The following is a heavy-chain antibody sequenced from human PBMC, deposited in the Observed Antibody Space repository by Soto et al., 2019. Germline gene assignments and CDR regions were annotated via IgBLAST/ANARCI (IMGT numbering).Heavy chain of an antibody. V-gene: IGHV3-23*01. D-gene: IGHD6-6*01. Sequence: PGGSLRLSCAASGFTFSMSAMSWVRQAPGKGLEWVSTTGLNGRTTYYADSVKGRFTVSRDNSKNTLDLQMNSLRAEDTAVYYCATVHSTSRSFDYWGQGTLVTVS. CDR3: ATVHSTSRSFDY. CDR2: TGLNGRTT. J-gene: IGHJ4*02. CDR1: GFTFSMSA.